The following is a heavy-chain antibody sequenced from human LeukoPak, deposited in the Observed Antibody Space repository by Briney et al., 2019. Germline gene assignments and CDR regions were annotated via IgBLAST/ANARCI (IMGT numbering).Heavy chain of an antibody. CDR3: ARARVEMATSLDY. V-gene: IGHV3-30-3*01. J-gene: IGHJ4*02. CDR1: GFTFSSYA. D-gene: IGHD5-24*01. Sequence: PGRSLRLSCAASGFTFSSYAMHWVRQAPGKGLEWVAVISYDGSNKYYADSVKGRFTISRDNSKNTLYLQMNSLRAEDTAVYYCARARVEMATSLDYRGQGTLVTVSS. CDR2: ISYDGSNK.